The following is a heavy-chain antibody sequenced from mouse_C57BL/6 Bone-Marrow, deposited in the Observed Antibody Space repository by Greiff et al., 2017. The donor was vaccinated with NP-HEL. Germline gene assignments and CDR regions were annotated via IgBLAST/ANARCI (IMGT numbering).Heavy chain of an antibody. CDR1: GFTFSDYY. CDR2: ISNGGGST. J-gene: IGHJ4*01. V-gene: IGHV5-12*01. Sequence: EVQVVESGGGLVQPGGSLKLSCAASGFTFSDYYMYWVRQTPEKRLEWVAYISNGGGSTYYPDTVKGRFTISRDNAKNTLYLQMSRLKSEDTAMYYCARHYYGSSYGMDYWGQGTSVTVSS. CDR3: ARHYYGSSYGMDY. D-gene: IGHD1-1*01.